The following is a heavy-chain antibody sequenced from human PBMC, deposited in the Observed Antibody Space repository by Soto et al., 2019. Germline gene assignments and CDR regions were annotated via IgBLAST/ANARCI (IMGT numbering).Heavy chain of an antibody. CDR1: GYTFTSYD. CDR3: ASKGPGPDYYYYYMDV. Sequence: QVQLVQSGAEVKKPGASVKVSCKASGYTFTSYDINWVRQATGQGLEWMGWMNPNSGNTGYAQKFQGRVTMTRNTSISTAYMELSSVRSEDTAGYYCASKGPGPDYYYYYMDVWGKGTTVTVSS. CDR2: MNPNSGNT. J-gene: IGHJ6*03. V-gene: IGHV1-8*01.